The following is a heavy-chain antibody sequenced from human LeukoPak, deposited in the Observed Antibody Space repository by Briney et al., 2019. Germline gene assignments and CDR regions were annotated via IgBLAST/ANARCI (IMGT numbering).Heavy chain of an antibody. J-gene: IGHJ4*02. CDR1: GQNLRTLY. Sequence: GESLQISCAASGQNLRTLYINWLRPMPGKGLEWMGRIDPSDSYSDYSPSFQGHVTMTADKSTNTAYLQWNSLKTSDTAIYYCARRPAGVLADIDFLESSGQGTLVIVSS. V-gene: IGHV5-10-1*01. D-gene: IGHD3-16*01. CDR2: IDPSDSYS. CDR3: ARRPAGVLADIDFLES.